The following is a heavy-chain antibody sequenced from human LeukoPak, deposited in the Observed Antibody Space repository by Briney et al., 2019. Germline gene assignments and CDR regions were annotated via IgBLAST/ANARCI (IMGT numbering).Heavy chain of an antibody. Sequence: GGSLRLSCAASGFTFSSYGMHWVRRAPGKGLEWVAVIWYDGSNKYYADSVKGRFTISRDNSKNTLYLQMNGLRAEDTAVYYCARDRGEQQLEDYYYYGMDVWGQGTTVTVSS. CDR1: GFTFSSYG. J-gene: IGHJ6*02. D-gene: IGHD6-13*01. CDR2: IWYDGSNK. V-gene: IGHV3-33*01. CDR3: ARDRGEQQLEDYYYYGMDV.